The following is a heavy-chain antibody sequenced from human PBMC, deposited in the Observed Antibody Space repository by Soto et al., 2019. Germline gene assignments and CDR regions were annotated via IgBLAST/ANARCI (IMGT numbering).Heavy chain of an antibody. Sequence: QVQLVQSGPEMKKPGASVKVSCKGSGFTFTNYGFNWVRQAHGQGLEWVGWVSAANGYTRSAQKFQDRLIMTTDSATNTAYMEVRGLGPDDTALYYCAKGRSIAVPEGSWGQGTLVIVSS. D-gene: IGHD6-19*01. CDR3: AKGRSIAVPEGS. J-gene: IGHJ5*02. CDR1: GFTFTNYG. CDR2: VSAANGYT. V-gene: IGHV1-18*01.